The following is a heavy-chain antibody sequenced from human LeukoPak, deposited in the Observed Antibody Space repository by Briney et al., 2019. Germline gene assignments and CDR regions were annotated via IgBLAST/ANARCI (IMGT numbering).Heavy chain of an antibody. CDR1: GFTISSYA. CDR2: ISGSGGST. Sequence: GGSLRLSCAASGFTISSYAMSWVRQAPGKGLEWVSAISGSGGSTYYADSVKGRFTISRDNSKNTLYLQMNSLRVEDTAVYYCAIWGGYCSGGSCPNYWGQGTLVTVSS. D-gene: IGHD2-15*01. J-gene: IGHJ4*02. CDR3: AIWGGYCSGGSCPNY. V-gene: IGHV3-23*01.